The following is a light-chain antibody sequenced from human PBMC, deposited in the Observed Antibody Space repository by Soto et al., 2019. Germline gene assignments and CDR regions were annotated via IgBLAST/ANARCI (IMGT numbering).Light chain of an antibody. J-gene: IGKJ3*01. Sequence: DIQMTQSPSSLSASVGDTITITCRASQGISNSLNWYQLRPGEAPKLLIYDASNLAPGVPSRFSGSGSGTHFTFTVSSLQTEDIATYDCHQYNNDPFTFGPGTKVDLK. CDR1: QGISNS. V-gene: IGKV1-33*01. CDR3: HQYNNDPFT. CDR2: DAS.